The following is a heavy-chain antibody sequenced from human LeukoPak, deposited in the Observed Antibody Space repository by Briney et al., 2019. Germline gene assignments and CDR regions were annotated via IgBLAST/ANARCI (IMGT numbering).Heavy chain of an antibody. J-gene: IGHJ3*02. V-gene: IGHV4-59*01. CDR3: ARVCGATSSTSCYGAFDI. CDR1: GGSISSYY. D-gene: IGHD2-2*01. Sequence: PSETLSLTCTVSGGSISSYYWSWIRQPPGKGLEWIGYIYYSGSTNYNPSLKSRVTISVDTSKNQFSLKLSSVTAADTAVYYCARVCGATSSTSCYGAFDIWGQGTMVTVSS. CDR2: IYYSGST.